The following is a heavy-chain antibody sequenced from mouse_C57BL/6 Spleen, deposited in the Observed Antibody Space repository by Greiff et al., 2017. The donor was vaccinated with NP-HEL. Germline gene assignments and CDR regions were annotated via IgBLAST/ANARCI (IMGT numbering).Heavy chain of an antibody. D-gene: IGHD2-1*01. CDR2: IDPSDSYT. Sequence: VQLQQSGAELVKPGASVKLSCKASGYTFTSYWMQWVKQRPGQGLEWIGEIDPSDSYTNYNQKFKGKATLTVDTSSSTAYMQLSSLTSEDSAVYYCAIYGNYVPFDYWGQGTTLTVSS. CDR3: AIYGNYVPFDY. V-gene: IGHV1-50*01. CDR1: GYTFTSYW. J-gene: IGHJ2*01.